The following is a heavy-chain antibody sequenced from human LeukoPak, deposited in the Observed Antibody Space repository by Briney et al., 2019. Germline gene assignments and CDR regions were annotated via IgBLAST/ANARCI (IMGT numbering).Heavy chain of an antibody. CDR3: ARGARPYSSGWYFNY. CDR1: GGTFSSYA. CDR2: IIPIFGTA. J-gene: IGHJ4*02. V-gene: IGHV1-69*01. Sequence: ASVKVSCKASGGTFSSYAISWVRQAPGQGLEWMGGIIPIFGTANYAQKFQGRVTITADESTSTAYMELSSLRSEDTAVCYCARGARPYSSGWYFNYWGQGTLVTVSS. D-gene: IGHD6-19*01.